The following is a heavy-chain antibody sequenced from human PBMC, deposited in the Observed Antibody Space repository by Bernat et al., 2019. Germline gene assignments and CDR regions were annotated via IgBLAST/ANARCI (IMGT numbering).Heavy chain of an antibody. CDR3: ARDGKRRSNYGYDFDY. V-gene: IGHV3-48*01. D-gene: IGHD3-16*01. Sequence: EVQLVESGGGLVQPGGSLRLSRVASGFAFSTSDMHWVRQAPGKRLEWVSFISSSSSTIHYTDSVKGRFTISRDNGKNSLFLQMSSLRAEDTAVYYCARDGKRRSNYGYDFDYWGQGTLVTVSS. CDR2: ISSSSSTI. J-gene: IGHJ4*02. CDR1: GFAFSTSD.